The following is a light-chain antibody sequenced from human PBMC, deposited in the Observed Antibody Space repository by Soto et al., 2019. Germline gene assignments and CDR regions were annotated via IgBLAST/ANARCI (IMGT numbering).Light chain of an antibody. J-gene: IGKJ1*01. CDR1: QSVSTY. CDR3: QQYGSSGT. Sequence: DNVLTQSPDTLSLSPGERATLSCRASQSVSTYLAWYQQKPGQAPRLLIYDASNRATGIPARFSGSGSGTDFTLTISSLEPEDFAVYYCQQYGSSGTFGQGTKVDIK. CDR2: DAS. V-gene: IGKV3-11*01.